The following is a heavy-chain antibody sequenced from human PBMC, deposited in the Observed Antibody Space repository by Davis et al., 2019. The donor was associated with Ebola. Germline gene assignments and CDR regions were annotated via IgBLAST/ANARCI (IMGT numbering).Heavy chain of an antibody. V-gene: IGHV4-4*02. D-gene: IGHD3-10*01. CDR2: ISQSGST. J-gene: IGHJ6*02. CDR3: ARGRAYYGSGSYQYYYYYYGMDV. Sequence: SETLSLTCAVSGDSISSSNWWSWVRQPPGKGLEWIGEISQSGSTNYNPSLKSRVTISVDKSKNQFSLKLSSVTAADTAVYYCARGRAYYGSGSYQYYYYYYGMDVWGQGTTVTVSS. CDR1: GDSISSSNW.